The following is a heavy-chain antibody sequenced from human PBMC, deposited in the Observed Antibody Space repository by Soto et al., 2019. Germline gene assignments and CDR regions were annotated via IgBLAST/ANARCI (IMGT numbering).Heavy chain of an antibody. V-gene: IGHV3-64*01. J-gene: IGHJ4*02. CDR2: ISSNGGST. Sequence: EVQLVESGGGLVQPGGSLRLSCAASGFTFSNYAMHWVRQAPGKGLEYVSTISSNGGSTYYASSVKGRFTISRDNSKNTLYRQMGRRRAQDMAVYYCASSRDGYSVDYWGQGTLVIVSS. D-gene: IGHD4-4*01. CDR3: ASSRDGYSVDY. CDR1: GFTFSNYA.